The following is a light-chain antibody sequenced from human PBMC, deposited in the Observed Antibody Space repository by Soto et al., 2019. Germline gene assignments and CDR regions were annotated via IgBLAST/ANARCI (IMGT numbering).Light chain of an antibody. V-gene: IGLV1-47*01. CDR3: AAWDARLSGPV. CDR2: RNN. CDR1: SSNIGSNY. Sequence: QSVLTQPPSTSGTPGQRVTISCSGGSSNIGSNYVYWYQQLPGTAPKLLIYRNNQRPSGVPDRFSGSKSGTSASLAISGLRPDDQADYQCAAWDARLSGPVFGGGTKLTVL. J-gene: IGLJ2*01.